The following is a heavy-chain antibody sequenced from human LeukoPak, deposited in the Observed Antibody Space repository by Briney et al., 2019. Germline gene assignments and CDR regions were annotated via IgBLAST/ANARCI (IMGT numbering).Heavy chain of an antibody. CDR3: AKDNAYYYADY. V-gene: IGHV3-30*02. CDR1: GFTFSTHS. CDR2: IGYDGRNK. J-gene: IGHJ4*02. Sequence: GGSLRLSCAASGFTFSTHSIHWVRQAPGKGLEWVTFIGYDGRNKYYADSVKGRFTISRDNSKNTLYLQMNSLRAEDTAVYYCAKDNAYYYADYWGQGTLVTVSS. D-gene: IGHD3-10*01.